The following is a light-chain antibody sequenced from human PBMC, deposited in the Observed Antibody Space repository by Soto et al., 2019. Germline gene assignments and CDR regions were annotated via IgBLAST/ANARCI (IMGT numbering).Light chain of an antibody. J-gene: IGKJ4*01. CDR3: QRSFSTPLP. CDR1: QSISSY. Sequence: DIQMTQSPSSLSASVGDRVTITCRASQSISSYLHWYQQKPGKAPKLLIYAASSLQSGVPSRFSGSGSGKDFTLPISSLQPGDFATYYCQRSFSTPLPFGGGTKVEIK. V-gene: IGKV1-39*01. CDR2: AAS.